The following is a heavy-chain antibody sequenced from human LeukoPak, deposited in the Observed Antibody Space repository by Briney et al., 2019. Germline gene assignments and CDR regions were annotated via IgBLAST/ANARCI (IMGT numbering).Heavy chain of an antibody. J-gene: IGHJ6*03. V-gene: IGHV1-8*01. Sequence: ASVKVPCKASGYTFTSYDINWVRQATGQGLEWMGWMNPNSGNTGYAQKFQGRVTMTRNTSISTAYMELSSLRSEDTAVYYCARILRYFDWQSPYYYYYYMDVWGKGTTVTVSS. D-gene: IGHD3-9*01. CDR1: GYTFTSYD. CDR3: ARILRYFDWQSPYYYYYYMDV. CDR2: MNPNSGNT.